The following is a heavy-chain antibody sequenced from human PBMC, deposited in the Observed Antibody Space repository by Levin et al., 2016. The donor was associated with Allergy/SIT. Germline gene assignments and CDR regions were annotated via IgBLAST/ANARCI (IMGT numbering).Heavy chain of an antibody. D-gene: IGHD5-18*01. CDR3: ARVNFSRGIQLWLRFRWFDP. CDR1: GGSFSGYY. Sequence: SETLSLTCAVYGGSFSGYYWSWIRQPPGKGLEWIGEINHSGSTNYNPSLKSRVTISVDTSKNQFSLKLSSVTAADTAVYYCARVNFSRGIQLWLRFRWFDPWGQGTLVTVSS. J-gene: IGHJ5*02. CDR2: INHSGST. V-gene: IGHV4-34*01.